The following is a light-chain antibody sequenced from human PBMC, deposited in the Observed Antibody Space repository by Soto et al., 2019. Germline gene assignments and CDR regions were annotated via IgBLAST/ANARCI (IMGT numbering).Light chain of an antibody. CDR3: QKYDNVVFT. CDR1: QDIGKF. V-gene: IGKV1-33*01. J-gene: IGKJ3*01. CDR2: DGS. Sequence: DVQMTQSPPSLSASVGDIITITCQASQDIGKFLNWYQQKPGKAPKSLIYDGSNLETGVPGRLSGGGSGTHFNFTISRLQPEDIGTYYCQKYDNVVFTFGPGTKVDI.